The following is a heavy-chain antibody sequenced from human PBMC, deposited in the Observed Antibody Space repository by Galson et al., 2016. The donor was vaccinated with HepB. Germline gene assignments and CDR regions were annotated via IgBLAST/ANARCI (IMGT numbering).Heavy chain of an antibody. CDR3: ARASGRGYDLSPFDS. J-gene: IGHJ4*02. Sequence: VKVSCKASGSTFSPYAINWVRQAPGQGLEWMGGIIPMFGTTHYAQKFQDRVTVTADESTSTAYMDLSSLTSADTAVYYCARASGRGYDLSPFDSWGQGTLVTVSS. V-gene: IGHV1-69*13. CDR2: IIPMFGTT. D-gene: IGHD5-12*01. CDR1: GSTFSPYA.